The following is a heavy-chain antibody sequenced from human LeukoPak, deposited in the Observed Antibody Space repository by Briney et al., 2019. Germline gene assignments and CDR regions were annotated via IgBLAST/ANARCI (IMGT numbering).Heavy chain of an antibody. J-gene: IGHJ6*03. CDR2: ISGSGGST. CDR1: GFTFSSYG. CDR3: AREENYYYYMDV. Sequence: PGGSLRLSCAASGFTFSSYGMSWVRQAPGKGLECVSAISGSGGSTYYADSVKGRFTISRDNSKNTLYLQMNSLRAEDTAVYYCAREENYYYYMDVWGKGTTVTVSS. V-gene: IGHV3-23*01.